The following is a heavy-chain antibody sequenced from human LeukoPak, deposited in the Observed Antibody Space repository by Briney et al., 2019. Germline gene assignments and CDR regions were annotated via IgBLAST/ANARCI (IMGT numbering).Heavy chain of an antibody. CDR2: INHSGST. Sequence: SETLSLTCAVYGGSFSGYYWSWIRQPPGKGLEWIGEINHSGSTNCNPSLKSRVTISVDTSKNQFSLKLSSVTAADTAVYYCARGGKSYYDFWSGYYLYWGQGTLVTVSS. CDR3: ARGGKSYYDFWSGYYLY. CDR1: GGSFSGYY. D-gene: IGHD3-3*01. V-gene: IGHV4-34*01. J-gene: IGHJ4*02.